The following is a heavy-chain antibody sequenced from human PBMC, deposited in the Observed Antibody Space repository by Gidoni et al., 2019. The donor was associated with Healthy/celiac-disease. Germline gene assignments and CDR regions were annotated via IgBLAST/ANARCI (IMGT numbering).Heavy chain of an antibody. CDR2: IYYSGSP. Sequence: QVQLQESGPGLVKPSQPLSLTCTVSGCSISSGGYYWSWIRQHPGKGLEWIGYIYYSGSPYYNPSLKSRVTISVDTSKNQFSLKLSSVTAADTAVYYCARTSDKNWFDPWGQGTLVTVSS. CDR1: GCSISSGGYY. J-gene: IGHJ5*02. D-gene: IGHD3-9*01. CDR3: ARTSDKNWFDP. V-gene: IGHV4-31*03.